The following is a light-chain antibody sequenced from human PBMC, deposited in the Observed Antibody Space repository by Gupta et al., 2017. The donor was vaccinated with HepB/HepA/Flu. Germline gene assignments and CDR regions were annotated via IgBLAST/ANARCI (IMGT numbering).Light chain of an antibody. CDR2: DAS. CDR3: QQRTSWAGLT. V-gene: IGKV3-11*01. CDR1: QSVSSY. J-gene: IGKJ4*01. Sequence: EVVLTQSPATLSLSVGERATLSCRASQSVSSYLAWYQQKPGQAPRLLIYDASKRATGLPARFSGDGSGTEFTLTISSREPEDFAVYYCQQRTSWAGLTFGGGTKVEI.